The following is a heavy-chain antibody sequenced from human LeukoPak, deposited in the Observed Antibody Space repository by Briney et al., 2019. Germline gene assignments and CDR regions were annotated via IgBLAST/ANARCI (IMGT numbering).Heavy chain of an antibody. Sequence: SETLSLTCAVYGGSFSGYYWSWIRQPPGKGLEWIGEINHSGSTNYNPSLKSRVTISVDTSKNQFSLKLSSVTAADTAVYYCASKWLDDVNDYYYYGMDVRGQGTTVTVSS. D-gene: IGHD6-19*01. CDR1: GGSFSGYY. CDR2: INHSGST. CDR3: ASKWLDDVNDYYYYGMDV. V-gene: IGHV4-34*01. J-gene: IGHJ6*02.